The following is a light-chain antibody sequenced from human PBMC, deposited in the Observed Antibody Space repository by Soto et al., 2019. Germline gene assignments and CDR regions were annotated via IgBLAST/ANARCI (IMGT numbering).Light chain of an antibody. J-gene: IGKJ1*01. CDR1: QSLVYSDGNTY. CDR3: MQGTHWPPT. V-gene: IGKV2-30*01. CDR2: KVS. Sequence: DVVMTQSPLSLPVTLGQPASISCRSSQSLVYSDGNTYLNWLQQRPDQSPRRLIYKVSNRDSGVPDRFSGSGSGTDFTLKISRVEAEDVGVYYCMQGTHWPPTFGQGTKVEIK.